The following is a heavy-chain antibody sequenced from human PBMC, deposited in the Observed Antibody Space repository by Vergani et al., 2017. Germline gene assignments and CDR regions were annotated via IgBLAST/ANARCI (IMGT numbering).Heavy chain of an antibody. CDR3: ARGDYYDSSGYYSDLDY. CDR2: IRSKAYGGTT. J-gene: IGHJ4*02. V-gene: IGHV3-49*03. D-gene: IGHD3-22*01. Sequence: EVQLVESGGGLVQPGRSLRLSCTASGFTFGDYAMSWFRQAPGKGLEWVGFIRSKAYGGTTEYAASVKGRFTISRDDSKSIAYLQMNSLKTEDTAVYYCARGDYYDSSGYYSDLDYWGQGTLVTVSS. CDR1: GFTFGDYA.